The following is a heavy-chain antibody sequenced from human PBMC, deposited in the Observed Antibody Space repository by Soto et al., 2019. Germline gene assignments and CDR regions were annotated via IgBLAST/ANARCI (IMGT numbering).Heavy chain of an antibody. V-gene: IGHV3-30*18. D-gene: IGHD2-15*01. J-gene: IGHJ4*02. CDR3: AKDEGWLGYCSGGSCYPGIY. Sequence: QVQLVESGGGVVQPGRSLRLSCAASGFTFSSYGMHWVRQAPGKGLEWVAVISYDGSNKYYADSVKGRFTISRDNSKNTLYLHMNSLRAEDTAVYYCAKDEGWLGYCSGGSCYPGIYWGQGTLVTVSS. CDR1: GFTFSSYG. CDR2: ISYDGSNK.